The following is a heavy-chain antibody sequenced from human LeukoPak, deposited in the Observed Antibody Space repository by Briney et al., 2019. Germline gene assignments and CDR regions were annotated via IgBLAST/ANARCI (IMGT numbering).Heavy chain of an antibody. D-gene: IGHD5-24*01. J-gene: IGHJ4*02. CDR2: IYYSGST. Sequence: PSETLSLTCTASGGSISSYYWSWIRQPPGKGLEWIGYIYYSGSTNYNLSLKSRVTISVDTSKNQFSLKLSSATAADTAVYYCARGEDGYNYSLDYWGQGTLVTVSS. CDR3: ARGEDGYNYSLDY. V-gene: IGHV4-59*01. CDR1: GGSISSYY.